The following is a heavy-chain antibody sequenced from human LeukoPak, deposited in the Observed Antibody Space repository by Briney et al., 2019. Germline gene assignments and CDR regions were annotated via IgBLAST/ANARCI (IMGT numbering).Heavy chain of an antibody. Sequence: ASLKVSCKASGYTFTGYYLHWMRRAPGQGLEWMGWLNPNSGGTNYAQKFQGRVTVTRDTSISTAYLELSRLRSDDTAVYYCARHPTSGWYFDFWGQGTLVTVSS. CDR3: ARHPTSGWYFDF. D-gene: IGHD6-19*01. CDR2: LNPNSGGT. V-gene: IGHV1-2*02. CDR1: GYTFTGYY. J-gene: IGHJ4*02.